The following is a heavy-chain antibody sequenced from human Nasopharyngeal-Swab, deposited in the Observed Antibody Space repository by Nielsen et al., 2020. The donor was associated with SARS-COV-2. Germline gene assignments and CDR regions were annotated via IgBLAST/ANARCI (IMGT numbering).Heavy chain of an antibody. J-gene: IGHJ4*02. Sequence: SETLSLTCSVSGGSISNYHWNWIRQPPGKGLERIGYIYYSGSTNYNPSLKSRVTISVDTSKNQFSLKLSSVTAADTAVYYCARRGEGYGDYLDYWGQGTLVTVSS. D-gene: IGHD4-17*01. CDR3: ARRGEGYGDYLDY. CDR1: GGSISNYH. V-gene: IGHV4-59*08. CDR2: IYYSGST.